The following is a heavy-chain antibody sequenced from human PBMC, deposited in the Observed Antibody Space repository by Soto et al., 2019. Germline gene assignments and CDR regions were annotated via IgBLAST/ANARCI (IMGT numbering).Heavy chain of an antibody. CDR1: GFTFSSYA. CDR3: ARRIRYSSSSGGMDV. V-gene: IGHV3-23*01. CDR2: ISGSGGST. J-gene: IGHJ6*02. Sequence: GGSLRLSCAASGFTFSSYAMSWVRQAPGKGLEWVSAISGSGGSTHYADSVKGRFTISRDNSKNTLYLQMNSLRAEDTAMYYCARRIRYSSSSGGMDVWGQGTTVTVS. D-gene: IGHD6-13*01.